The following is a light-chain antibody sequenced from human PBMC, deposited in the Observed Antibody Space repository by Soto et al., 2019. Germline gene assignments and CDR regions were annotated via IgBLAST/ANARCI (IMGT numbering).Light chain of an antibody. CDR3: GSWDSSLSADV. CDR1: SSNIGGNS. J-gene: IGLJ1*01. Sequence: QSVMTQPPSVSAAPGQKVTISCSGSSSNIGGNSVSWYQQLPGTAPKLLIYDDNKRPSGIPDRFSGSKSGTSATLGITGFQTGDGADYYCGSWDSSLSADVFGTGTKLTVL. CDR2: DDN. V-gene: IGLV1-51*01.